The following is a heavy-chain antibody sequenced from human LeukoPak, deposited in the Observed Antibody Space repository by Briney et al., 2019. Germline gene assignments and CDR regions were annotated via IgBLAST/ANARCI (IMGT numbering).Heavy chain of an antibody. D-gene: IGHD3-9*01. J-gene: IGHJ4*02. CDR1: GFTFSSYA. V-gene: IGHV3-23*01. CDR2: ISGSGGST. CDR3: AKDAVLRYFDWLPLDY. Sequence: GGSLRLSCAASGFTFSSYAMSWVRQAPGKGLEWVSAISGSGGSTYYADSVKGRFTISRDNSKNTLYLQMNSLRAEETAVYYCAKDAVLRYFDWLPLDYWGQGTLVTVSS.